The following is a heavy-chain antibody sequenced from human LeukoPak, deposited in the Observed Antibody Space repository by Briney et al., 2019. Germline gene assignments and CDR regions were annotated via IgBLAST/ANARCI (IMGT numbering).Heavy chain of an antibody. D-gene: IGHD4-17*01. Sequence: GASVKVSCKAFGYTFTGYWMHWVRQAPGQGPEWMGVISPSGDSTIYAQKFKGRVTLTRDMSTSTDYLELSSLRSEDTAVYYCARELYGDYYFDYWGQGTLVTVSS. CDR1: GYTFTGYW. CDR2: ISPSGDST. J-gene: IGHJ4*02. CDR3: ARELYGDYYFDY. V-gene: IGHV1-46*01.